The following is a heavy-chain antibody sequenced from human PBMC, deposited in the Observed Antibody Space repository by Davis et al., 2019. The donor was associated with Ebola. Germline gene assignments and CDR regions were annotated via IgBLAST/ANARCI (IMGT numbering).Heavy chain of an antibody. J-gene: IGHJ6*02. CDR2: ISDFNGNT. V-gene: IGHV1-18*01. Sequence: ASVKVSCKASGYTFRSYGVTWVRQAPGQGLQWMGWISDFNGNTKYAQKFQGRGTMATDRSTNTAYMDLRSLTSDDTAIYYCARDRGNWNDFYYYGVDVWGQGTTVTVSS. D-gene: IGHD1-1*01. CDR3: ARDRGNWNDFYYYGVDV. CDR1: GYTFRSYG.